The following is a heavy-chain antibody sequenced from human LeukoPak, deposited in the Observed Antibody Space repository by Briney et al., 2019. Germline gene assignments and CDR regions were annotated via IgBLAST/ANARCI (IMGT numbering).Heavy chain of an antibody. V-gene: IGHV3-9*03. CDR2: ISWNSGSI. J-gene: IGHJ4*01. CDR1: GVTFDDYA. Sequence: GRSLRLSCAASGVTFDDYARHWVRQAPGKGLEWVSGISWNSGSIGYADSVKGRFTISRDNAKNSLYLQMNRLRAEVLVLDYCGKNFEYDFLSCYIDSLGHRTLVTVSS. CDR3: GKNFEYDFLSCYIDS. D-gene: IGHD3-3*01.